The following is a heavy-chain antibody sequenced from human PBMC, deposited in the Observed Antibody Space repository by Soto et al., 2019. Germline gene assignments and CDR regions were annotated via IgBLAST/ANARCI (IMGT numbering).Heavy chain of an antibody. Sequence: PGGSLRLSCAASVFTFSSYSMNWFRQAPGKGLEWVSSISSSSSYIYYADSVKGRFTISRDNAKNSLYLQMNSLRAEDTAVYYCARDKIAVAGTFDYWGQGTLVTVSS. CDR3: ARDKIAVAGTFDY. V-gene: IGHV3-21*01. D-gene: IGHD6-19*01. J-gene: IGHJ4*02. CDR2: ISSSSSYI. CDR1: VFTFSSYS.